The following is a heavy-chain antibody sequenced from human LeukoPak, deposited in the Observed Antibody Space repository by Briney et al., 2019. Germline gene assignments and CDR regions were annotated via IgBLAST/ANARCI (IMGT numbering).Heavy chain of an antibody. CDR1: GFTFSNYW. CDR2: INPDGSST. D-gene: IGHD6-25*01. V-gene: IGHV3-74*01. J-gene: IGHJ4*02. CDR3: ARDSSDFSY. Sequence: GGSLRLSCVVSGFTFSNYWVHWVRQGPGKGLVWVSRINPDGSSTSYVDSVQGRFTTTRDNAKSTVYLQMTSLRAEDTAVYYCARDSSDFSYWGQGTLVSVSS.